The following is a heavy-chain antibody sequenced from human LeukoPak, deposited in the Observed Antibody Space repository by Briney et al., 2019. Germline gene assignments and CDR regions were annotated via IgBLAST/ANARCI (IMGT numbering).Heavy chain of an antibody. CDR1: GFNFSSYW. CDR2: IKASGSEK. D-gene: IGHD6-19*01. V-gene: IGHV3-7*01. CDR3: ASGLVQLGIAVGYYYGMDV. Sequence: GGALRPSCAASGFNFSSYWMSLGRQAPGKGLGWVAKIKASGSEKYYVDSVKGRFTISRDNATNSLYLQMNSLRAEDTAVYYCASGLVQLGIAVGYYYGMDVWGQGTTVTVSS. J-gene: IGHJ6*02.